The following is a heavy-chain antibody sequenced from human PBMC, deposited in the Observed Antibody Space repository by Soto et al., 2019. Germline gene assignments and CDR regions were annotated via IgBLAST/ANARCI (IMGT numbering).Heavy chain of an antibody. CDR2: INSDGSST. CDR1: GFTFSSYW. J-gene: IGHJ5*02. Sequence: GGSLRLSCAASGFTFSSYWMHWVRQAPGKGLVWVSRINSDGSSTSYADSVKGRFTISRDNAKNTLYLQMNSLRAEDTAVYYCARENLLRRWFDPWGQGTLVTVSS. V-gene: IGHV3-74*01. CDR3: ARENLLRRWFDP.